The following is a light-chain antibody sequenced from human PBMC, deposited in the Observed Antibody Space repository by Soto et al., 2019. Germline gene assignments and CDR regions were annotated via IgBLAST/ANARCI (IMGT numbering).Light chain of an antibody. CDR2: WAS. CDR1: QSVLYRSNNKNY. Sequence: DIVLTQSPDSLAVSLGERATINCKSSQSVLYRSNNKNYLAWFQQKPGQPPKMVIYWASTRESGVPDRFSGSGSRTDFTLTISSLQAEDVAVYYCQQYYSTPLTFGPGTKVDIK. V-gene: IGKV4-1*01. CDR3: QQYYSTPLT. J-gene: IGKJ3*01.